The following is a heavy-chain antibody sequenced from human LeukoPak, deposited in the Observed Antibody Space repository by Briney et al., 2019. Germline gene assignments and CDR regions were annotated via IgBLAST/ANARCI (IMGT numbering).Heavy chain of an antibody. Sequence: GGSLRLSCVVSGFRSSDYYMSWIRQTPGEGLEFISYISGSGDAIYYADSVKGRFTISRDNAKNSHYLQLGSLSAEDTAVYYCASLYDSTGFCFDYWGQGALFTVSS. CDR1: GFRSSDYY. D-gene: IGHD3-22*01. J-gene: IGHJ4*02. V-gene: IGHV3-11*01. CDR2: ISGSGDAI. CDR3: ASLYDSTGFCFDY.